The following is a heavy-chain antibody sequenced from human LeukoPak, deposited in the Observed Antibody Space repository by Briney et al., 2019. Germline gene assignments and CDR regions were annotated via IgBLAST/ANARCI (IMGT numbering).Heavy chain of an antibody. Sequence: GGSLRLFCAASGFTFGSYWMNWVGQDPGKGLVWVSRIISDGGSTTYADSVKGRFTISRDNAKNTLYLQMNSLRAEDTAVYYCGRGFSIAPAGIPDYWGLGTLVTVSS. D-gene: IGHD2-2*02. V-gene: IGHV3-74*01. CDR2: IISDGGST. J-gene: IGHJ4*02. CDR1: GFTFGSYW. CDR3: GRGFSIAPAGIPDY.